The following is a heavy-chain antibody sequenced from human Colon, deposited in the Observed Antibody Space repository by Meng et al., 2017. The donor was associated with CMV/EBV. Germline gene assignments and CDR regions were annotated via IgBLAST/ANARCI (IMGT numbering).Heavy chain of an antibody. CDR2: IVTTGSAV. Sequence: GESLKISCAASGFTFSSYGMNWVRQAPGRGLEWVASIVTTGSAVYYADSVKGRFTISRDNAKNSLYLQMNSLRAEDSAVYYCARITTFGTGLHGMDVWGQGTTVTVSS. V-gene: IGHV3-21*01. J-gene: IGHJ6*02. CDR3: ARITTFGTGLHGMDV. CDR1: GFTFSSYG. D-gene: IGHD3-3*01.